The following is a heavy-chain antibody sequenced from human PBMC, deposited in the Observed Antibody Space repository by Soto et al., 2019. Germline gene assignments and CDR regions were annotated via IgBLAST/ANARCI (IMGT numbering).Heavy chain of an antibody. J-gene: IGHJ6*02. CDR3: ARDPGGRKRAYYYYGMDV. D-gene: IGHD2-8*02. CDR1: GFTFRSYA. Sequence: PGGSLRLSCAASGFTFRSYAIHWVRQAPGKGLEWVAVISYDGSNKYYADSVKGRFTISRDNSKNTLYLQMNSLRAEDTAVYYCARDPGGRKRAYYYYGMDVWGQGTTVTVSS. CDR2: ISYDGSNK. V-gene: IGHV3-30-3*01.